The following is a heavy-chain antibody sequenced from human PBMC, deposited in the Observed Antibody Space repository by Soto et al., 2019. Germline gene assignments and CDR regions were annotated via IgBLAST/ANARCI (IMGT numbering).Heavy chain of an antibody. J-gene: IGHJ4*02. V-gene: IGHV4-30-4*01. CDR3: TRVPRRLSGYDFDY. CDR1: GGSISSDDYY. D-gene: IGHD3-22*01. CDR2: IYYSGST. Sequence: LSLTCTVSGGSISSDDYYWSWIRQPPGKGLEWIGYIYYSGSTYYNPSLRSRVTISVDTSKNQFSLKLSSVTAADTAVYYCTRVPRRLSGYDFDYWGQGTLVTVS.